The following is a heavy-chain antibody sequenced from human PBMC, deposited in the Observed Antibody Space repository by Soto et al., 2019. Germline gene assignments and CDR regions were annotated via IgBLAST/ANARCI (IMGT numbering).Heavy chain of an antibody. V-gene: IGHV4-61*01. CDR3: ARGLDLHRLYGDYVFYFDY. CDR2: IYYSGST. J-gene: IGHJ4*02. CDR1: GGSVSSGSYY. Sequence: SETLSLTCTVSGGSVSSGSYYWSWIRQPPGKGLEWIGYIYYSGSTNYNPSLKSRVTISVDTSKNQFSLKLSSVTAADTAVYYCARGLDLHRLYGDYVFYFDYWGQGTLVTVSS. D-gene: IGHD4-17*01.